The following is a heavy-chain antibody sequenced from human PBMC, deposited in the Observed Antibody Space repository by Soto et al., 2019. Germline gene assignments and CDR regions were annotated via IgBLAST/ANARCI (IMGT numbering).Heavy chain of an antibody. CDR3: ARGGHIAVVTASFDD. J-gene: IGHJ4*02. D-gene: IGHD2-21*02. V-gene: IGHV1-46*02. Sequence: ASVKVSCKPSGYTFNTYYLHWLRQAPGQALEWMGVIHPSGGGTTYAQKFLGRVTVTRDTSTTTVFMELSSLRSDDTAVYYCARGGHIAVVTASFDDWGQGTLVTVSS. CDR1: GYTFNTYY. CDR2: IHPSGGGT.